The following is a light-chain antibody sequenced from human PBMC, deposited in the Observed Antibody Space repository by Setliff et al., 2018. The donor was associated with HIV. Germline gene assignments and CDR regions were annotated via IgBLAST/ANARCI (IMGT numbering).Light chain of an antibody. CDR2: DVK. J-gene: IGLJ1*01. CDR1: SSDVGGYNY. V-gene: IGLV2-14*03. CDR3: SSYAITNTLP. Sequence: SVLTQPASVSGSPGQSITISCTGTSSDVGGYNYVSWYQQHPGKAPKLMIYDVKNRPSGVSNRFSGSKSGNTASLTISGLQAEDEADYYCSSYAITNTLPFGTGTKVTVL.